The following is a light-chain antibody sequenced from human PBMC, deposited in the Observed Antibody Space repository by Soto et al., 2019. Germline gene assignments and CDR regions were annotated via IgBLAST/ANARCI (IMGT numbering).Light chain of an antibody. Sequence: QSALTQPASVSGSPGQSITISCTGTSSDVGAYNYVSWYQQHPGKVPKLMIYDVSNRPSGVSNRFSGSKSGNTASLTISGLQAEGEAYYYCVLYSTGRTGVFGGGTKITVL. CDR3: VLYSTGRTGV. J-gene: IGLJ3*02. CDR2: DVS. CDR1: SSDVGAYNY. V-gene: IGLV2-14*01.